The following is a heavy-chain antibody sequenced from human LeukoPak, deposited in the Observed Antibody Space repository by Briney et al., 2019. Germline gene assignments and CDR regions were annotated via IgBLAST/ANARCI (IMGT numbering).Heavy chain of an antibody. CDR3: PRRVGFYGSGSLNYFDP. D-gene: IGHD3-10*01. CDR2: IFRTGST. V-gene: IGHV4-39*02. J-gene: IGHJ5*01. Sequence: SETLSLTCTVSGGSIGSSSYYWGWIRQPPGKGLEWIGSIFRTGSTYYSASLKSRVSISVDTSKNHFALKLASVTAADTAVYFCPRRVGFYGSGSLNYFDPWGQGILVSVSS. CDR1: GGSIGSSSYY.